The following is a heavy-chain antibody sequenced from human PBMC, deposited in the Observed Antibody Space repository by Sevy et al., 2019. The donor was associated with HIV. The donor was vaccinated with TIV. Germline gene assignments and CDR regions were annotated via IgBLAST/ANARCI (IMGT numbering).Heavy chain of an antibody. CDR2: ISRSSTV. J-gene: IGHJ5*02. CDR1: GFTFSTYA. CDR3: AREAYYYDSREENWFDP. Sequence: GGSLRLSCEVSGFTFSTYAFHWVRQAPGKGLEWVSSISRSSTVYYADSVWGRFTISRDNVKNSLYLEMNTLRDEDTAVYYCAREAYYYDSREENWFDPWGQGTLVTVSS. D-gene: IGHD3-22*01. V-gene: IGHV3-48*02.